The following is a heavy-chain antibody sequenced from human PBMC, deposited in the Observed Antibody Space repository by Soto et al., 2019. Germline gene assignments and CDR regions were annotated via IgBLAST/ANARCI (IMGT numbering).Heavy chain of an antibody. CDR2: TYYRSKWYN. CDR1: GDSVSSNSAA. V-gene: IGHV6-1*01. J-gene: IGHJ5*02. D-gene: IGHD2-2*01. Sequence: QVQLQLSGPGLVKPSQTLSLTCAISGDSVSSNSAAWNWIRQSPSRGLEWLGRTYYRSKWYNDYAVSVKSRITINPDTSMNQFSLQLNSVTPEDTAVYYCARDLEGYCSSTSCYHWFDPWGQGTLVTVSS. CDR3: ARDLEGYCSSTSCYHWFDP.